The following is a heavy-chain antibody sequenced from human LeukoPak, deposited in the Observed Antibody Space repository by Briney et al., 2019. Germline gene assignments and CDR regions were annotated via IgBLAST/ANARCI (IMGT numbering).Heavy chain of an antibody. J-gene: IGHJ4*02. CDR3: AREGVGATTGCLDY. CDR1: AGSISNTNYY. CDR2: IYYTGTT. D-gene: IGHD1-26*01. V-gene: IGHV4-39*07. Sequence: SETLSLTCTVSAGSISNTNYYWAWIRQPPGRGLEWIGSIYYTGTTFDNPSLKSRVTLSVDTSKNQFSLKLSSVTAADTAVYYCAREGVGATTGCLDYWGQGTLVTVSS.